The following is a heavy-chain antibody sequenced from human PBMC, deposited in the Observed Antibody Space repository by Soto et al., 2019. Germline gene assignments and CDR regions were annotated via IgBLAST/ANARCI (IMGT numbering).Heavy chain of an antibody. CDR3: ATWYTAFYYYGMDV. J-gene: IGHJ6*02. D-gene: IGHD6-13*01. CDR2: ISSSGGST. V-gene: IGHV3-23*01. Sequence: EVQLLESGGGLVQPGGSLRLSCAASGFSFSNYAMSWVRQAPGKGLEWVSGISSSGGSTYFADSAKGRFTISRDNSKNTLYLQMNSLRGADTAVYYCATWYTAFYYYGMDVLGQGTTVTVFS. CDR1: GFSFSNYA.